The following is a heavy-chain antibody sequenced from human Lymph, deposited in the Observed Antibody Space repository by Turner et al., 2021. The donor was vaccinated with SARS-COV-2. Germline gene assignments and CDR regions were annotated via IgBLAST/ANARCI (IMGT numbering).Heavy chain of an antibody. CDR1: GYTLPELS. J-gene: IGHJ6*02. CDR2: VDPEDGEI. D-gene: IGHD2-15*01. CDR3: ATVLCTGSSCYYYGMDV. V-gene: IGHV1-24*01. Sequence: VQLVTSGSEVQKPGASVQVCCKDSGYTLPELSMHWVRQAPGKGLEWMGCVDPEDGEIIYAQKFQGRVTMTEYTSTDTAYMELSSLRSDDTAVYYCATVLCTGSSCYYYGMDVWGQGTTVAVSS.